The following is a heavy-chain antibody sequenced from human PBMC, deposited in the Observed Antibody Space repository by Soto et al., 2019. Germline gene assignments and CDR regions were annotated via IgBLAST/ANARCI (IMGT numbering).Heavy chain of an antibody. CDR3: ATIRVRGGPIRFED. D-gene: IGHD3-3*01. CDR1: GGLISKYS. Sequence: QVQLVQSGAEVRKPGSSVKVSCKTSGGLISKYSFNWVRQAPGQGLEWMGGVLPISGSTDYAQKFQGRLTITAHRTTSTVYMELSRLRSDDTANYYCATIRVRGGPIRFEDGGQGMLISVSS. CDR2: VLPISGST. V-gene: IGHV1-69*06. J-gene: IGHJ4*01.